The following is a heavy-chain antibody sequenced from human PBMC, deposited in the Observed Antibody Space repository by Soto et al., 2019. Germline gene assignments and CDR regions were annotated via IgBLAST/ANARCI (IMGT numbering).Heavy chain of an antibody. CDR3: ARDRYGSGSLENYYYYYGMDV. D-gene: IGHD3-10*01. Sequence: PSETLSLTCTVSGGSISSGGYYWSWIRQHPGKGLEWIGYIYYSGSTYYNPSLKSRVTISVDTSKNQFSLKLSSVTAADTAVYYCARDRYGSGSLENYYYYYGMDVWGQGTTVTVSS. V-gene: IGHV4-31*03. CDR2: IYYSGST. CDR1: GGSISSGGYY. J-gene: IGHJ6*02.